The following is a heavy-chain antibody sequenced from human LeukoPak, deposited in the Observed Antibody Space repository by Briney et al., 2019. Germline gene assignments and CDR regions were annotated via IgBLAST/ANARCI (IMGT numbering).Heavy chain of an antibody. Sequence: SETLSLTCTVSGGSISSSSYYWGWIRQPPGKGLEWIGSIYYSGSTYYNPSLKSRVTISVDTSKNQFSLKLSSVTAADTAVYYCASGYFGYYFDYWGQGTLVTVSS. CDR2: IYYSGST. J-gene: IGHJ4*02. CDR1: GGSISSSSYY. CDR3: ASGYFGYYFDY. D-gene: IGHD3-22*01. V-gene: IGHV4-39*07.